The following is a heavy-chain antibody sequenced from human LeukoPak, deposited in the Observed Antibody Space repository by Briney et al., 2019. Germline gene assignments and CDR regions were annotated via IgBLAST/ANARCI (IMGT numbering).Heavy chain of an antibody. CDR1: GFTFSSYA. J-gene: IGHJ4*02. V-gene: IGHV3-30*04. D-gene: IGHD2-15*01. CDR3: ARDYATDIVVVVAAKTPPDY. CDR2: ISYDGSNK. Sequence: PGGSLRLSCAASGFTFSSYAMHWVRQASGKGLEWVAVISYDGSNKYYADSVKGRFTISRDNSKNTLYLQMNSLRAEDTAVYYCARDYATDIVVVVAAKTPPDYWGQGTLVTVSS.